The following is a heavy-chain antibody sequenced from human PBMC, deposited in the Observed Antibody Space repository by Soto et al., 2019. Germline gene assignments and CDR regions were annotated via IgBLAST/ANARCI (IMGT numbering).Heavy chain of an antibody. CDR3: ARDYDRSGYPRYYFDY. J-gene: IGHJ4*02. D-gene: IGHD3-22*01. CDR2: IWDDGSNK. Sequence: QVQLVESGGGVVQPGRSLRLPGAAAGFTFSSYGMHWVRQAPGKWLEWVAVIWDDGSNKYYADSVKGRFTISRDNSKNTLYLQMNSLRAEDPAVYYCARDYDRSGYPRYYFDYWGQGTLVTVSS. CDR1: GFTFSSYG. V-gene: IGHV3-33*01.